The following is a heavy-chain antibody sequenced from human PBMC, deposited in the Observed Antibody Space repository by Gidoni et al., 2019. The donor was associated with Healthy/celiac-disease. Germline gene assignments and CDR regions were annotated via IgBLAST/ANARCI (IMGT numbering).Heavy chain of an antibody. J-gene: IGHJ5*02. CDR1: GGSISSSSYY. D-gene: IGHD3-3*01. Sequence: QLQLRESAPGLVTPSETLSLTCTVSGGSISSSSYYWCCIRQPPGQGLEWIGRIDYSGSTYYNPSLKSRVTISVDTSKNQFSLKLSSVTAADTDVYYCARLEAYYDFWSGYYTGSSWFDPWGQGTLVTVSS. CDR2: IDYSGST. CDR3: ARLEAYYDFWSGYYTGSSWFDP. V-gene: IGHV4-39*01.